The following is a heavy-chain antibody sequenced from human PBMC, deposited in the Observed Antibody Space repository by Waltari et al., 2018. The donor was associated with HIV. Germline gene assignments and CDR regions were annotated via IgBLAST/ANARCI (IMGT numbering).Heavy chain of an antibody. V-gene: IGHV3-66*01. CDR1: GFPINGIY. J-gene: IGHJ6*02. D-gene: IGHD5-18*01. CDR2: IYNGGGT. Sequence: VQVVESGGGLVLPGGSLRLSCAGSGFPINGIYMRWVRQPPGKGLEWVAMIYNGGGTKYTDAVKGRFIISGDNSKNTILLQMNRLRIEDTAVYYCASLPRAPDTGFGMDVWGQGTTVTVSS. CDR3: ASLPRAPDTGFGMDV.